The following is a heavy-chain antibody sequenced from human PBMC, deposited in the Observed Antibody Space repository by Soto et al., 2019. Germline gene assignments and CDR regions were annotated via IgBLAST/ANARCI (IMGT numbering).Heavy chain of an antibody. J-gene: IGHJ4*02. CDR1: GYTFTSYA. Sequence: ASVKVSCKASGYTFTSYAMHWVRQAPGQRLEWMGWINAGNGNTKYSQKFQGRVTITRDTSASTAYMELSSLRSEDTAVYYCARDRTMATPIHFDYWGQGTLVTVS. CDR3: ARDRTMATPIHFDY. V-gene: IGHV1-3*01. CDR2: INAGNGNT. D-gene: IGHD3-10*01.